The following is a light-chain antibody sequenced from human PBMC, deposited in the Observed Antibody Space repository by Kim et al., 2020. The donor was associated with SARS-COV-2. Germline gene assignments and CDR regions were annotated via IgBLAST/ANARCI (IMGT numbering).Light chain of an antibody. V-gene: IGKV3-20*01. J-gene: IGKJ4*01. Sequence: EIELTQSPGTLSLSPGERATLTCRASQSVSSSYLAWYQQKPGQAPRLLMYGSSTRATGIPDRFSGSGSGTDFTLTISRLEPDDFAVYYCQQYDRSSLTFGGGTTVDIK. CDR2: GSS. CDR1: QSVSSSY. CDR3: QQYDRSSLT.